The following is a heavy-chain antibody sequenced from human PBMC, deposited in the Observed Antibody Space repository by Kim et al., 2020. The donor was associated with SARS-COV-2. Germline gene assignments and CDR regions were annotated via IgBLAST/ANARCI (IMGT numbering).Heavy chain of an antibody. Sequence: ASVKVSCKASGYTFTSYGISWVRQAPGQGLEWMGWISAYNGNTNYAQKLQGRVTMTTDTSTSTAYMELRSLRSDDTAVYYCARDRLTAAGLNLFDPWGQGTLVTVSS. CDR3: ARDRLTAAGLNLFDP. CDR1: GYTFTSYG. CDR2: ISAYNGNT. D-gene: IGHD6-13*01. J-gene: IGHJ5*02. V-gene: IGHV1-18*01.